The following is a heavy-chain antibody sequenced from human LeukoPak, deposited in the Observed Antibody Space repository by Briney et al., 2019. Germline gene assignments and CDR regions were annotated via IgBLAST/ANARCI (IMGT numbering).Heavy chain of an antibody. D-gene: IGHD6-6*01. CDR3: ASDFVYGTSSSSELDF. CDR1: GYIFTDYY. V-gene: IGHV1-2*06. CDR2: INPNSGGT. J-gene: IGHJ4*02. Sequence: ASVKVSCKASGYIFTDYYMHWVRQAPGQELGWMGRINPNSGGTNFAQKFQGRVSMTRDTSISTAYMEMSSLRSDDTAVYYCASDFVYGTSSSSELDFWGQGTLVTVSS.